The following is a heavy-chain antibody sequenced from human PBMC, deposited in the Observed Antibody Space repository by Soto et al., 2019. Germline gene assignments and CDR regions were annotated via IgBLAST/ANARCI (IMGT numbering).Heavy chain of an antibody. CDR1: GGSFSGYY. CDR2: INHSGST. V-gene: IGHV4-34*01. D-gene: IGHD2-2*01. J-gene: IGHJ5*02. CDR3: ARRGGDIVVVPAARENWFDP. Sequence: QVQLPQWGAGLLKPSETLSLTCAVYGGSFSGYYWSWIRQPPGKGLEWIGEINHSGSTNYNPSLQSRVTISVDTSKNQFSLKLSSVTAADTAVYYCARRGGDIVVVPAARENWFDPWGQGTLVTVSS.